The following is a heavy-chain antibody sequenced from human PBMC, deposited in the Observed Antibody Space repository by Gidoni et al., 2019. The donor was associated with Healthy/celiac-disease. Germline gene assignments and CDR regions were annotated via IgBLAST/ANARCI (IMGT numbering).Heavy chain of an antibody. V-gene: IGHV3-7*03. Sequence: EVQLVESGGGLVQPGGSLRLSCAASGFNFSSYWMSWVRQAPGKGLGWVGNIKQDGSEKYYVDSVKGRFTISRDNAKNSLYLQMNSLRAEDTAVYYCARDRRGGYYFDYWGQGTLVTVSS. J-gene: IGHJ4*02. D-gene: IGHD3-10*01. CDR2: IKQDGSEK. CDR3: ARDRRGGYYFDY. CDR1: GFNFSSYW.